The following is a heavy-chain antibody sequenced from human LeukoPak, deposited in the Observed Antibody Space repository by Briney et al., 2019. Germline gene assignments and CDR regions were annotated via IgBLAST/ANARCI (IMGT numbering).Heavy chain of an antibody. D-gene: IGHD6-25*01. CDR3: ARVSVERAFDI. Sequence: GGSLRLSCAASGFTFSSCEMNWVRQAPGKGLEWVSYISSSGSTIYYADSVKGRFTISRDNAKNSLYLQMNSLRAEDTAVYYCARVSVERAFDIWGQGTMVTVSS. CDR1: GFTFSSCE. J-gene: IGHJ3*02. V-gene: IGHV3-48*03. CDR2: ISSSGSTI.